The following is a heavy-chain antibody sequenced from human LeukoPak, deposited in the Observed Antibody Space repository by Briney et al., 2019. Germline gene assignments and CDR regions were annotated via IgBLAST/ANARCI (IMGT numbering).Heavy chain of an antibody. V-gene: IGHV3-9*01. Sequence: GRSLRLSCAASGFTFDDYAMHWVRQAPGKGLEWVSGISWNSGSIGYADSVKGRFTISRDNAKNSLYLQMNSLRAEDTALYYCAKDPGSGSSYNNAFDIWGQGTMVTVSS. D-gene: IGHD3-10*01. CDR3: AKDPGSGSSYNNAFDI. CDR1: GFTFDDYA. J-gene: IGHJ3*02. CDR2: ISWNSGSI.